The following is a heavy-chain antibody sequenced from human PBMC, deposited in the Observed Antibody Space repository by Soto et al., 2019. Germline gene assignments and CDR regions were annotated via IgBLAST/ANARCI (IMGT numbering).Heavy chain of an antibody. J-gene: IGHJ5*02. CDR1: GGSIRDATYY. D-gene: IGHD1-1*01. CDR3: ARLQCYSPNCVPLDP. CDR2: SYYSGTS. V-gene: IGHV4-39*01. Sequence: QLQLQESGPGLVKPSETLSLTCTVSGGSIRDATYYWGWIRQPPGKGLEWIGSSYYSGTSSYNPSLKSRVTMSVDTSKKQLSLRLSSVTAAHPAAYYCARLQCYSPNCVPLDPWGQGTLVIVSS.